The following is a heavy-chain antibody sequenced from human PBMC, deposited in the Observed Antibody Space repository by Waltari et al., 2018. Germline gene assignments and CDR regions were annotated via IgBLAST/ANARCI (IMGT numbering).Heavy chain of an antibody. D-gene: IGHD4-17*01. CDR1: GFTFGDSA. J-gene: IGHJ4*02. V-gene: IGHV3-49*04. CDR3: TRAPSVWRLPDY. Sequence: EVQLVESGGGSAQPGRSLRLSCTASGFTFGDSAMSWVRQAPGKGLEWVGFIRSKVYGGTTEYAASVKGRFSISRDDSQSIAYLQMNSLKSEDTAVYYCTRAPSVWRLPDYWGQGTLVTVSS. CDR2: IRSKVYGGTT.